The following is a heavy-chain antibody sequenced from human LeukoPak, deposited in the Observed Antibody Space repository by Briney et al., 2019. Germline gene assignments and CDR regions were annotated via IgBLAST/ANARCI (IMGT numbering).Heavy chain of an antibody. CDR3: TRDLPRGFGEL. D-gene: IGHD3-10*01. V-gene: IGHV4-61*01. CDR2: IYYSGST. J-gene: IGHJ4*02. CDR1: GDSVRSGSHY. Sequence: SETLSLTCTVSGDSVRSGSHYWSWIRQPPGKGLELIGYIYYSGSTNYNPSLKSRVTILIDTSKNQFSLKLSSVTAADTAVYYCTRDLPRGFGELWSQGTLVTVSS.